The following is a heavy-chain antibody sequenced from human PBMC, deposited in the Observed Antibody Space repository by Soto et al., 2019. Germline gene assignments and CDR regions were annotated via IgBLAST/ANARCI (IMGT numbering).Heavy chain of an antibody. CDR1: GGTFSSYT. CDR2: IIPIFGTA. CDR3: ARGVYGSGSYYNTNFDY. D-gene: IGHD3-10*01. V-gene: IGHV1-69*06. J-gene: IGHJ4*02. Sequence: GASVKVSCKASGGTFSSYTITWVRQAPGQGLEWMGGIIPIFGTANYAQKFQGRVTITADKSTSTAYMELSSLRSEDTAVYYCARGVYGSGSYYNTNFDYWGQGTLVTVSS.